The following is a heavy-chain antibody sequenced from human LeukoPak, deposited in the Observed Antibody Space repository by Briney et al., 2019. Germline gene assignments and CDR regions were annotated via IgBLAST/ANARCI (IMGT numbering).Heavy chain of an antibody. CDR3: ATEIRAVQDLYY. CDR1: GFTFSTYS. CDR2: ITSGSTYM. J-gene: IGHJ4*02. D-gene: IGHD3-10*01. V-gene: IGHV3-21*01. Sequence: GGSLRLSCAASGFTFSTYSMNWVRQAPGKGLEWVSSITSGSTYMFYADAVKGRFTISRDDAKNSLYLQMNDLRAEDTAVYYCATEIRAVQDLYYWGQGTLVTVSS.